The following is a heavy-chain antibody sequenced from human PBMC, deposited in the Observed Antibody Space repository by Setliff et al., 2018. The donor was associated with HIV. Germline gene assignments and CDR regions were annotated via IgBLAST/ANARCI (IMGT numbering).Heavy chain of an antibody. CDR2: IYSTGGT. CDR3: ARAAYSGTYVWEPATDL. CDR1: GGSIRSGSYY. D-gene: IGHD1-26*01. V-gene: IGHV4-61*09. J-gene: IGHJ2*01. Sequence: SETLSLTCSVSGGSIRSGSYYWSWIRQPAGKGLEWIGYIYSTGGTRYNPSLESRLTILVDTSRNQFSLNLSSVTAADTAVYYCARAAYSGTYVWEPATDLWGRGTLVTVSS.